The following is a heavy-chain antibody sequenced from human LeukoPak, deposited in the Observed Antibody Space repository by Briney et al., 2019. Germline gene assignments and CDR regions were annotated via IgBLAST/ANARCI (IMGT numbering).Heavy chain of an antibody. D-gene: IGHD3-3*01. V-gene: IGHV1-46*01. CDR2: INPSGGST. Sequence: ASVKVSCKASGYTFTSYYMHWVRQAPGQGLEWMGIINPSGGSTSYAQKFQGRVTMTRDTSTSTVYMELSSLRSEDTAVYYCARTTTILGVVYYFDSWGQGTLVTVSS. CDR3: ARTTTILGVVYYFDS. J-gene: IGHJ4*02. CDR1: GYTFTSYY.